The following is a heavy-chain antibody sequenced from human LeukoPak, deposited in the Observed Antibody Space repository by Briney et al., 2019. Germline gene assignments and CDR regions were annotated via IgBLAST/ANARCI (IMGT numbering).Heavy chain of an antibody. J-gene: IGHJ4*02. CDR3: ATSQSTGWADY. D-gene: IGHD2-2*01. CDR1: RXTISNNY. V-gene: IGHV3-66*01. Sequence: GGSLRLSCAASRXTISNNYVSWVRQAPGKGLEWVSVIYGGDATYYADSVKGRFTISRDNSKNTFYLQMNSLRAEDTAVYYCATSQSTGWADYWGRGTLVTVSS. CDR2: IYGGDAT.